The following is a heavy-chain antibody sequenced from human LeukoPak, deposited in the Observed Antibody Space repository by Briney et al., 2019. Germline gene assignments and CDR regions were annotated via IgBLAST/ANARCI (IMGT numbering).Heavy chain of an antibody. CDR3: ARDITTEDAFDI. J-gene: IGHJ3*02. CDR2: INHSGST. V-gene: IGHV4-38-2*02. D-gene: IGHD3-22*01. Sequence: SETLSLTCTVSGYSISSGYYWGWIRQPPGKGLEWIGEINHSGSTNYNPSLKSRVTISVDTSKNQFSLKLSSVTAADTAVYYCARDITTEDAFDIWGQGTMVTVSS. CDR1: GYSISSGYY.